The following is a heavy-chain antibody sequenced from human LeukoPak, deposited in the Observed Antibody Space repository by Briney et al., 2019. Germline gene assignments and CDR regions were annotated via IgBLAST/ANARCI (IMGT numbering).Heavy chain of an antibody. CDR2: ISGSGGST. Sequence: GGSLRLSCAASGFTFSSYAMSWVRQAPGKGLEWASAISGSGGSTYYADSVKGRFTISRDNSKSTLYLQMNSLRAEDTAVYYCAKVKVGAFRYWGQGTLVTVSS. J-gene: IGHJ4*02. V-gene: IGHV3-23*01. D-gene: IGHD1-26*01. CDR1: GFTFSSYA. CDR3: AKVKVGAFRY.